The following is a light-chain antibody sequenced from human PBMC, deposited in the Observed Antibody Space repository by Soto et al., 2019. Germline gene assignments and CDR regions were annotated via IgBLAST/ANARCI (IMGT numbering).Light chain of an antibody. CDR2: GAS. J-gene: IGKJ5*01. CDR1: QSVSSSY. CDR3: QQYGSSPPIT. V-gene: IGKV3-20*01. Sequence: EIVLPQSPATLSFSPGARAPLSCRASQSVSSSYLAWYQQKPGQAPRLLIYGASSRATGIPDRFSGSGSGTDFTLTISRLEPEDFAVYYCQQYGSSPPITFGQGTRLEIK.